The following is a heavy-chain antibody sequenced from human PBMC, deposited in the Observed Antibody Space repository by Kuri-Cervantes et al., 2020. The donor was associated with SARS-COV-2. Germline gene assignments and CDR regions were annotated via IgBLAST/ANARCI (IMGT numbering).Heavy chain of an antibody. CDR3: ARTPTITIFGVVMGAFDI. Sequence: GGSLRLSCAASGFTFSYYGMHWVRQAPGKGLEWVGFVRRDGSNYYYADSVKGRFTISRDNAKNSLYLQMNSLRAEDTAVYYCARTPTITIFGVVMGAFDIWGQGTMVTVSS. J-gene: IGHJ3*02. CDR1: GFTFSYYG. V-gene: IGHV3-30*02. D-gene: IGHD3-3*01. CDR2: VRRDGSNY.